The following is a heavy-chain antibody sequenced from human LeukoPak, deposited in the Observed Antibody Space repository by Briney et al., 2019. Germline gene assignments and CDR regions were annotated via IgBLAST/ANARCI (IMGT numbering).Heavy chain of an antibody. CDR1: GGSISSSNW. Sequence: NPSETLSLTCAVSGGSISSSNWWRWVRQPPGKGLEWIGEIYHSGSNNYNPSLKSRVTISVDKSKNQFSLKLSSVTAADTAVYYCARDLSGSSSWKNWFDPWGQGTLVTVSS. J-gene: IGHJ5*02. CDR3: ARDLSGSSSWKNWFDP. CDR2: IYHSGSN. D-gene: IGHD6-13*01. V-gene: IGHV4-4*02.